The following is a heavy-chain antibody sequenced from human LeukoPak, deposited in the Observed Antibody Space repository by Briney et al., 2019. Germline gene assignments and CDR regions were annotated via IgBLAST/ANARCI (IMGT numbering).Heavy chain of an antibody. D-gene: IGHD2-2*01. Sequence: SETLSLTCTVSGGSIGSYYWSWIRQPPGKGLEWIGYIYYSGSTNYNPSLKSRVTISVDTSKNQFSLKLSSVTAADTAVYYCARQVRNAIVVVPAAHDWFDPWGQGTLVTVSS. V-gene: IGHV4-59*08. CDR1: GGSIGSYY. CDR2: IYYSGST. CDR3: ARQVRNAIVVVPAAHDWFDP. J-gene: IGHJ5*02.